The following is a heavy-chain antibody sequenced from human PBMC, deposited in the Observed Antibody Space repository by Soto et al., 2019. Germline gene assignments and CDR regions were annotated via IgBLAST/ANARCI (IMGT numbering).Heavy chain of an antibody. CDR3: AATVATRPN. CDR2: IMSDGSIT. Sequence: EVQLVESGGRLVQPGGSLRLSCAASGFTFRSNWMHWVRQAPGKGPVWVSRIMSDGSITNYADAVKGRFTISRDNAKNTLYLQMNSLRTEDTAVYYCAATVATRPNWGQGTLVTVSS. D-gene: IGHD2-21*01. J-gene: IGHJ4*02. CDR1: GFTFRSNW. V-gene: IGHV3-74*01.